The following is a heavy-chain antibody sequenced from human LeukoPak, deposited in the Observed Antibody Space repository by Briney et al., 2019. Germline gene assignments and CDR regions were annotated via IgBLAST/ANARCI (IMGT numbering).Heavy chain of an antibody. CDR2: IDSRGTYI. CDR3: ARDSGGSGSLDY. CDR1: GFTFSTYA. D-gene: IGHD5-12*01. V-gene: IGHV3-21*05. Sequence: GGSLRLSCAASGFTFSTYAMKWVRQAPGKGLEWVSHIDSRGTYILYADSVKGRLTISRDNAKNSLYLQVSSLRAEDTAVYYCARDSGGSGSLDYWGQGTLVTVSS. J-gene: IGHJ4*02.